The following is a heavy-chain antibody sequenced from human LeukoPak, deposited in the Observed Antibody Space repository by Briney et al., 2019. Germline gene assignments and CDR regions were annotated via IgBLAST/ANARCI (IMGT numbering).Heavy chain of an antibody. J-gene: IGHJ4*02. CDR3: AKDSNGWYQRGSNYFDY. CDR1: GFTFTSYA. Sequence: GGSLRLSCAASGFTFTSYAMNWVRQAPGKGLEWVSTISGSGSSTNYVDSVKGRFSISRDNCKNTVYVQMNSLRPEDTAEYYCAKDSNGWYQRGSNYFDYWGQGTLVTVSS. CDR2: ISGSGSST. D-gene: IGHD6-19*01. V-gene: IGHV3-23*01.